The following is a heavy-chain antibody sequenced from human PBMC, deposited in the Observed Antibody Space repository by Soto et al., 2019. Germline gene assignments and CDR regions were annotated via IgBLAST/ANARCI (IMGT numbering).Heavy chain of an antibody. CDR3: ARGMTTVTTFDY. Sequence: QLQLQESGSGLVKPSQTLSLTCAVSGGSISSGGYSWSWIRQPPGKGLDWIGYIYHSGSTYYNPSLKSRVAISVGRSKNQISLKLSSVTAADTAVYYCARGMTTVTTFDYWGQGTLVTVSS. CDR1: GGSISSGGYS. J-gene: IGHJ4*02. V-gene: IGHV4-30-2*01. D-gene: IGHD4-17*01. CDR2: IYHSGST.